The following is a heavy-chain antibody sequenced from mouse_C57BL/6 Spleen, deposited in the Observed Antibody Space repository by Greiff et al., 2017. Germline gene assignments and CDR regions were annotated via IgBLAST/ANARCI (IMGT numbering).Heavy chain of an antibody. J-gene: IGHJ1*03. CDR2: ISDGGSYT. V-gene: IGHV5-4*03. CDR3: AGRYGGRFDV. D-gene: IGHD1-2*01. Sequence: DVKLVESGGGLVKPGGSLKLSCAASGFTFSSYAMSWVRQTPEKRLEWVATISDGGSYTYYPDNVKGRFTISRDNAKNNLYLQMSQLKSKATAMYYCAGRYGGRFDVWGTGTTVTVSS. CDR1: GFTFSSYA.